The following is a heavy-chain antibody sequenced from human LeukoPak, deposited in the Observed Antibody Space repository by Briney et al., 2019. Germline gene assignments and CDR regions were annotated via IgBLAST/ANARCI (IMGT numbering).Heavy chain of an antibody. CDR3: ARCPQYYYDSSGYYDY. J-gene: IGHJ4*02. V-gene: IGHV4-39*07. CDR2: INHSGST. CDR1: GDSISSGFYF. Sequence: SETLSLTCTVSGDSISSGFYFWGWIRQPPGKGLEWIGEINHSGSTNYNPSLKSRVTISVDTSKNQFSLKLSSVTAADTAVYYCARCPQYYYDSSGYYDYWGQGTLVTVSS. D-gene: IGHD3-22*01.